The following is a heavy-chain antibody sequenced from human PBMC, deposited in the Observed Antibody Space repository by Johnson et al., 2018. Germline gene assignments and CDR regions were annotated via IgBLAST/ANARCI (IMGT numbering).Heavy chain of an antibody. J-gene: IGHJ6*03. CDR1: GFTFSSYG. V-gene: IGHV3-33*01. Sequence: QVQLVQSGGGVVQPGRSLRLSCAASGFTFSSYGMHWVRQAPGKGLEWVAVIWYDGSNKYYEDSVKGRFTISRDNSKNTLYLQMNSLRADDTAVYYCARASGAAYYHFMDVWGKGTTVTVSS. CDR2: IWYDGSNK. CDR3: ARASGAAYYHFMDV. D-gene: IGHD1-26*01.